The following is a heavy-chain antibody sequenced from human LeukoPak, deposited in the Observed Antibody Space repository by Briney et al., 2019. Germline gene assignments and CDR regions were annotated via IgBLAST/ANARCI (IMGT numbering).Heavy chain of an antibody. CDR1: GFTFSIYA. Sequence: GSLRLSCAASGFTFSIYAMSWVRQAPGKGLEWVSAISGSGGSTYYVDSVKGRFTISRDNSKNTLYLQMNSLRAEDTAVYYCAKDTPDDITVSAPYFDYWGQGTLVTVSS. D-gene: IGHD5/OR15-5a*01. CDR2: ISGSGGST. CDR3: AKDTPDDITVSAPYFDY. V-gene: IGHV3-23*01. J-gene: IGHJ4*02.